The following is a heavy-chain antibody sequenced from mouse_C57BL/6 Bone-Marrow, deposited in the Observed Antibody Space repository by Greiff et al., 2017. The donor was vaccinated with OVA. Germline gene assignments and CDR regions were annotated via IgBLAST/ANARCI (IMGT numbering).Heavy chain of an antibody. CDR2: ISSGGSYT. CDR1: GFTFSSYG. D-gene: IGHD2-14*01. J-gene: IGHJ3*01. Sequence: EVKLVESGGELVKPGGSLKLSCAASGFTFSSYGMYWVRQTPDKRLEWVATISSGGSYTYYPDSVKGWYTISRDNAKNTLYLQMSSLKSEDTAVYYCARHAGWYVGWFAGWGTGTLVTVSA. CDR3: ARHAGWYVGWFAG. V-gene: IGHV5-6*01.